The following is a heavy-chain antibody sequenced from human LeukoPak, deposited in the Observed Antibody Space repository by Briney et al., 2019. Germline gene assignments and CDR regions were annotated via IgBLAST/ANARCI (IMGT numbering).Heavy chain of an antibody. CDR2: ISYDGSDE. Sequence: GGSLRLSCAASGFTFSNYAMPWVRQAPGKGLEWAAAISYDGSDEYYADSVKGRFTISRDNSKNTLYLQMNSLRAEDTAVYYCAKGMESSGWYLAAYWGQGTLVTVSS. CDR1: GFTFSNYA. CDR3: AKGMESSGWYLAAY. J-gene: IGHJ4*02. D-gene: IGHD6-19*01. V-gene: IGHV3-30*18.